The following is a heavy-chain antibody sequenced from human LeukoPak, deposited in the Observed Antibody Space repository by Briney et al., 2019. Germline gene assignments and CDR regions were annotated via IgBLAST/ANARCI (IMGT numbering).Heavy chain of an antibody. CDR1: GFTFSIYS. CDR3: ARAFGVDSGSYDRSY. J-gene: IGHJ4*02. D-gene: IGHD3-10*01. Sequence: GSLRLSCAASGFTFSIYSMNWVRQAPGKGLEWVSSISSRSTYIYYADSVKGRFTISRDNAKNSLYLQMDSLRADDTAVYYCARAFGVDSGSYDRSYWGQGTLVTVSS. CDR2: ISSRSTYI. V-gene: IGHV3-21*01.